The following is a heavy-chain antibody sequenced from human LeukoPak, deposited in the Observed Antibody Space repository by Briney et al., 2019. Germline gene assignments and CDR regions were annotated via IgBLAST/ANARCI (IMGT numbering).Heavy chain of an antibody. Sequence: GASGGVSCKAAGGTVSSYAIIWVRQAPGQGVEWRGRIIPIVGIANYAQKFQGRATITADKSTSTAYMALSSLRSEDTAVYYCATGSLWSGGRQRDAFDNWGQGTMVTVSS. CDR1: GGTVSSYA. J-gene: IGHJ3*02. CDR2: IIPIVGIA. D-gene: IGHD3-10*01. CDR3: ATGSLWSGGRQRDAFDN. V-gene: IGHV1-69*04.